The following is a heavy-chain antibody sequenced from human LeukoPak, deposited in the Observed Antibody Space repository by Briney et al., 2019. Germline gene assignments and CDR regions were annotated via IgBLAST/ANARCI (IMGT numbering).Heavy chain of an antibody. J-gene: IGHJ6*02. CDR2: IYYSGST. Sequence: SQTLSLTCTVSGGSISSGGYYWSWIRQHPGKGLEWIGYIYYSGSTYYNPSLKSRVTISVDTSKNQFSLKLSSVTAADTAVYYCARDCSSPAARSYYDFWSGYYTKPGGYYGMDAWGQGTTVTVSS. D-gene: IGHD3-3*01. CDR3: ARDCSSPAARSYYDFWSGYYTKPGGYYGMDA. CDR1: GGSISSGGYY. V-gene: IGHV4-31*03.